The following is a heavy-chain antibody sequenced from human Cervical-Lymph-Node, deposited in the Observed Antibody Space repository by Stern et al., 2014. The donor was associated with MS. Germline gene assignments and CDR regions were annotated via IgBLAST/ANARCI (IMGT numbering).Heavy chain of an antibody. D-gene: IGHD2-15*01. V-gene: IGHV1-18*01. CDR3: ARGLLGSENASDI. Sequence: QVQLVQSGAEVKKPGASVKVSCKASGYTFTSYGISWVRQAPGQGLEWMGWIRGNNGKTNKAQKLQDRLTMTTNTSTSTAYMELRSLRSDDTAVYYCARGLLGSENASDIWGQGTMVTVSS. J-gene: IGHJ3*02. CDR1: GYTFTSYG. CDR2: IRGNNGKT.